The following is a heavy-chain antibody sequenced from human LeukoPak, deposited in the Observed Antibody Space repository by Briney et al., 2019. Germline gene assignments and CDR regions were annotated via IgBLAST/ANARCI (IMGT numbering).Heavy chain of an antibody. J-gene: IGHJ5*02. CDR2: ISSNGGTT. V-gene: IGHV3-64D*09. Sequence: GGSLRLSCSASGFTFSSYAMHWVRQAPGKGLEYVSTISSNGGTTYYADSVKGRFTISRDNSKNPLYLQMSSLRVEDTAVYYCMRDDVYHYASGSPPAWGQGTLVTVSS. D-gene: IGHD3-10*01. CDR3: MRDDVYHYASGSPPA. CDR1: GFTFSSYA.